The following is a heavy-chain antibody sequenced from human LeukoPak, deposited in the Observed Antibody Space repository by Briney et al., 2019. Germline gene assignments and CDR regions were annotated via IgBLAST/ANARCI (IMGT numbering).Heavy chain of an antibody. CDR3: ASLDYSSGWYTADY. Sequence: GGSLRLSCAASGFTFSSYAMHWVRQAPGKGLEWVAVISYDGSNKYYADSVKGRFTISRDNPKNTLYLQMNSLRAEDTAVYYCASLDYSSGWYTADYWGQGTLVTVSS. D-gene: IGHD6-19*01. CDR1: GFTFSSYA. CDR2: ISYDGSNK. V-gene: IGHV3-30-3*01. J-gene: IGHJ4*02.